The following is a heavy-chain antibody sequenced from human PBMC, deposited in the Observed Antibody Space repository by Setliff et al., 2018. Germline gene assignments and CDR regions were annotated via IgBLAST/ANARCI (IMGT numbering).Heavy chain of an antibody. CDR1: GGSISSSSYY. V-gene: IGHV4-61*02. CDR2: IYGSGST. D-gene: IGHD1-26*01. CDR3: ARGAPGWELLSWFDP. J-gene: IGHJ5*02. Sequence: LSLTCTVPGGSISSSSYYWSWIRQPAGKGLEWIGRIYGSGSTKYNPSLKSRVTISGDTSKNQFSLKLSSVTAADTAVYYCARGAPGWELLSWFDPWGQGTLVTVSS.